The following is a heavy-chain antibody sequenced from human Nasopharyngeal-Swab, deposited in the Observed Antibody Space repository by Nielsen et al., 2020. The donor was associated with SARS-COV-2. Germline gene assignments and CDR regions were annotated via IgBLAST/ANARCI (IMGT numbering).Heavy chain of an antibody. J-gene: IGHJ6*02. Sequence: SETLSLTCAVFGGSFSDYYWSCIRQPPGKGLEWIGEINHSGSNNYNPSLKSRVTISVDTSKNQFSLKLSSVTAADTAVYYCARNGYSSSRGYYGMDVWGQGTTVTVSS. CDR1: GGSFSDYY. D-gene: IGHD6-6*01. CDR3: ARNGYSSSRGYYGMDV. CDR2: INHSGSN. V-gene: IGHV4-34*01.